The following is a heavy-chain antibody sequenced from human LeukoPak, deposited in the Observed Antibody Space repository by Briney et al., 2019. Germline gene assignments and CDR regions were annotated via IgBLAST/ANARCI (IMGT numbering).Heavy chain of an antibody. V-gene: IGHV3-66*01. J-gene: IGHJ1*01. CDR2: IYSVGRT. D-gene: IGHD3-22*01. CDR1: GFTVSSNY. Sequence: PGGSLRLSCAASGFTVSSNYMSWVRQAPGKGLEWVSIIYSVGRTDYAESVKGRFIISRDNSKNTLYLQMNSLRAEDTAVYYCAHDSSGSFQHWGQGTLVTVSS. CDR3: AHDSSGSFQH.